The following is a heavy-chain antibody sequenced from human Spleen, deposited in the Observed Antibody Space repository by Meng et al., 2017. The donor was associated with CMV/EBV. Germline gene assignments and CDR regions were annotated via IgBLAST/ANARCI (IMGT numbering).Heavy chain of an antibody. V-gene: IGHV1-24*01. Sequence: ASVKVSCKVSGYTLSELSMHWVRQAPGKGLQWMGTFNPEDNKAIYAQKFQGRVTITADKSTSTAYMELSSLRSEDTAVYYCARDIATTVVTLGNYWGQGTLVTVSS. CDR1: GYTLSELS. CDR3: ARDIATTVVTLGNY. D-gene: IGHD4-23*01. CDR2: FNPEDNKA. J-gene: IGHJ4*02.